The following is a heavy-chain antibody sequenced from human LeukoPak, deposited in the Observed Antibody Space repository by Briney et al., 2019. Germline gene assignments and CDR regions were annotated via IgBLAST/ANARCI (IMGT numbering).Heavy chain of an antibody. CDR2: ITSSSDTI. CDR1: GFTFSSYS. J-gene: IGHJ4*02. CDR3: ATAKLDY. V-gene: IGHV3-48*04. Sequence: GGSLRLSCAASGFTFSSYSMNWVRQAPGKGLERVSYITSSSDTIYYGDSVKGRFTISRDNAKSSLYLQMNSLRAEDTAVYYCATAKLDYWGQGTLVTASS.